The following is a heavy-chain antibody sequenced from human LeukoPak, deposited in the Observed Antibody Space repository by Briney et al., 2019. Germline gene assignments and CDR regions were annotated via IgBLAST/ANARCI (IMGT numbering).Heavy chain of an antibody. CDR1: GGSISSGDYY. Sequence: SETLSLTCTVSGGSISSGDYYWSWIRQPPGKGLEWIGYIYYSGSTYYYPSLKSRVTISVDTSKNQFSLKLSSVTAADTAVYYCARLIVVVPAALYYFDYWGQGTLVTVSS. CDR2: IYYSGST. D-gene: IGHD2-2*01. V-gene: IGHV4-30-4*01. J-gene: IGHJ4*02. CDR3: ARLIVVVPAALYYFDY.